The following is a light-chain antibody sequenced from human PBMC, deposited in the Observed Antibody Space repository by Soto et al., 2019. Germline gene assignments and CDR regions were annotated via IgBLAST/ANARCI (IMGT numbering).Light chain of an antibody. V-gene: IGKV1-27*01. CDR2: ATS. CDR3: QKYNSAPLT. Sequence: DVQMTQSPSSLSAFVGDRVTITCRASQGIAPYLAWFQQKPGQVPNLLIYATSTLQSGVPARFSGSGSGTDFTLTINSLQPEDVGTYYCQKYNSAPLTFGGGTKVEIK. J-gene: IGKJ4*01. CDR1: QGIAPY.